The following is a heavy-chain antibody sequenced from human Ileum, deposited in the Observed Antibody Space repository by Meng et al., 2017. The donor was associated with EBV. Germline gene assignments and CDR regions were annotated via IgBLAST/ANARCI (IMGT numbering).Heavy chain of an antibody. V-gene: IGHV4-34*01. Sequence: QGRLQQWGTVLLKPSETLSLTCAVYGGSFNDYYWTWLRQPPGKGLEWIGEIDQSGYTKFNPSLSSRATISRDTSNNQFSLRLNSVTAADTALYYCARYGRCNGNSFYCFDPWGQGTLVTVSS. J-gene: IGHJ5*02. CDR2: IDQSGYT. CDR1: GGSFNDYY. CDR3: ARYGRCNGNSFYCFDP. D-gene: IGHD4-23*01.